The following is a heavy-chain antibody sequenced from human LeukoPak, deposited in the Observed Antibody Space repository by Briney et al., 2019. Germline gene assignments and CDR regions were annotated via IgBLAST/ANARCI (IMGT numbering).Heavy chain of an antibody. CDR2: TYYSGST. Sequence: PSETLSLTCTVSGGSISSYFWSWIRQPPGKGLEWIGYTYYSGSTNYNPSLKSRLTISVDTSRNQFSLKLSSVTAADTAVYYCARYTERGFDIWGQGTMVTVSS. J-gene: IGHJ3*02. V-gene: IGHV4-59*01. CDR3: ARYTERGFDI. CDR1: GGSISSYF.